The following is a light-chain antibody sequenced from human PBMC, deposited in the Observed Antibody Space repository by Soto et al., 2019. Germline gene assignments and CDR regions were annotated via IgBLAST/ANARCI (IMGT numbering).Light chain of an antibody. V-gene: IGLV2-23*02. CDR2: EVS. CDR1: SRDVGSYNL. J-gene: IGLJ2*01. Sequence: QSVLTQPASVSGSPGQSITISCTGTSRDVGSYNLVSWYQQHPGKAPKLMIYEVSKRPSGVSNRFSGSKSGNTASLTISGLQAEDEADYYCCSYAGSSTLFGGGTKLTVL. CDR3: CSYAGSSTL.